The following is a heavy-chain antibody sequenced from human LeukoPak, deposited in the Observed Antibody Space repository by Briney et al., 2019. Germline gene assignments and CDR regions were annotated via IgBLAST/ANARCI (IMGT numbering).Heavy chain of an antibody. D-gene: IGHD3-10*01. CDR1: GGSISSYY. J-gene: IGHJ3*02. CDR3: ARGKRDCYGSGSYEAFDI. CDR2: IYYSGST. Sequence: TSETLSLTCTVSGGSISSYYWSWIRQPPGKGLEWIGYIYYSGSTNYNPSLKSRVTISVDTSKNQFSLKLSSVTAADTAVYYCARGKRDCYGSGSYEAFDIWGQGTMVTVSS. V-gene: IGHV4-59*01.